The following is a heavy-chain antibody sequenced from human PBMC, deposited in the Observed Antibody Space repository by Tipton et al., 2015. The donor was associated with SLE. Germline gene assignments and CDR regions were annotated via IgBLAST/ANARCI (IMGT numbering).Heavy chain of an antibody. D-gene: IGHD5-12*01. CDR1: GYSFTSYW. CDR2: IYPGDSDT. Sequence: VQLVQSGAEVKKPGESLRISCEGSGYSFTSYWIGWVRQMPGKGLDWMGIIYPGDSDTSYSPSFQGQVTISADQAISTAYLPWSSLKASDTAMYYCARRSQDGYSGYDQDYLDYWGQGTLVTVSS. CDR3: ARRSQDGYSGYDQDYLDY. J-gene: IGHJ4*02. V-gene: IGHV5-51*01.